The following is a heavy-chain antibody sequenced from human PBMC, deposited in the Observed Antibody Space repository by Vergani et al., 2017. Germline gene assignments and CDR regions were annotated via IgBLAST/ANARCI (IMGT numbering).Heavy chain of an antibody. D-gene: IGHD6-19*01. CDR3: AREGDSSGSHGDY. Sequence: QVQLQQWGAGLLKPSETLSLTCAVYGGSFSGYYWSWIRQPPGKGLEWIGEINHSGSTNYNPSLKSRVTISVDTSKNQFSLKLSSVTAADTAVYYCAREGDSSGSHGDYWGQGTLVTVSS. CDR2: INHSGST. V-gene: IGHV4-34*01. J-gene: IGHJ4*02. CDR1: GGSFSGYY.